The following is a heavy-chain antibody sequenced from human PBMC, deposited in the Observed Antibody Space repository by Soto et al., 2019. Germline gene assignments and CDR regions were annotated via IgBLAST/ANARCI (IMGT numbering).Heavy chain of an antibody. CDR1: GGSISSSSYY. CDR3: GRRGGIAAAGNVGYFDY. D-gene: IGHD6-13*01. CDR2: IYYSGST. Sequence: LETLSLTCTVSGGSISSSSYYWGWIRQPPGKGLEWIGSIYYSGSTYYNPSLKSRVTISVDTSKNQFSLKLSSVSAADAAVYYCGRRGGIAAAGNVGYFDYWGQGTLVTVSS. V-gene: IGHV4-39*01. J-gene: IGHJ4*02.